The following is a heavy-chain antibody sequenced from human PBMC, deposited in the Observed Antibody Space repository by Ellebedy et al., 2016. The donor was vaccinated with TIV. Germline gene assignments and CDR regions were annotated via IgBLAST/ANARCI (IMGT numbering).Heavy chain of an antibody. Sequence: MPSETLSLTCTVSGGSISSYYWSWIRQPAGTGLEWIGRIYTSGSTNYNPSLKSRVTMSVDTSKNQFSLKLSSVTAADTAVYYCARDIIGGYGDYLAFDIWGQGTMVTVSS. J-gene: IGHJ3*02. CDR2: IYTSGST. V-gene: IGHV4-4*07. D-gene: IGHD4-17*01. CDR3: ARDIIGGYGDYLAFDI. CDR1: GGSISSYY.